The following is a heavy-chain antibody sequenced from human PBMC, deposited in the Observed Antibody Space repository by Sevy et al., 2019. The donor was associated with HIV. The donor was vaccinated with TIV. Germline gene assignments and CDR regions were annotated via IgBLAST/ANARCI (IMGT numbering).Heavy chain of an antibody. CDR3: ARGLLARPRGDYWYFDL. V-gene: IGHV3-23*01. CDR1: GFTFSTYV. J-gene: IGHJ2*01. D-gene: IGHD6-6*01. CDR2: ISRSASTTYYGGAA. Sequence: GGSLRLSCTASGFTFSTYVMSWVRQAPGKGLEWVSGISRSASTTYYGGAAYYADSVKGRFTITRDNAKNTLYLEMNSLRDEDSAVFHCARGLLARPRGDYWYFDLWGRGTLVTVSS.